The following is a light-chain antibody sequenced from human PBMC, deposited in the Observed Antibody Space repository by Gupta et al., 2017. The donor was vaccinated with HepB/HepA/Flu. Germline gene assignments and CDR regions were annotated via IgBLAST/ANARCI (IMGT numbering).Light chain of an antibody. CDR2: TAS. Sequence: DIQMTQSPSSLSASVGDRVTITCRSSQSILRYLNWFQKKPGKAPNLLIYTASSLQSGVPSRFRGGGSGTDFTLNISRLQPEDFATYYCQQTYSVPPTFGPGTKVDVK. CDR3: QQTYSVPPT. J-gene: IGKJ3*01. V-gene: IGKV1-39*01. CDR1: QSILRY.